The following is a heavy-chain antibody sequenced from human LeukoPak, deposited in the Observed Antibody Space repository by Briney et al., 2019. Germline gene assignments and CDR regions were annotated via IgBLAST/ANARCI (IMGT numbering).Heavy chain of an antibody. CDR2: ISGGGGST. Sequence: GGSLRLSCAASGFTFINYAMSWVRQAPGKGLEWVSVISGGGGSTYYADSVKGRFTISRDNSKNTLYLQMNSLRGEDTAVYYCARGHAGSSWLIEYWGQGTLVTVSS. D-gene: IGHD6-19*01. CDR3: ARGHAGSSWLIEY. V-gene: IGHV3-23*01. CDR1: GFTFINYA. J-gene: IGHJ4*02.